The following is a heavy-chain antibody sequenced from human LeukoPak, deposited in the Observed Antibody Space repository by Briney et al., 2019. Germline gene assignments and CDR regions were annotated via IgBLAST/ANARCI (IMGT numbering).Heavy chain of an antibody. V-gene: IGHV3-23*01. CDR2: ISGSRGST. D-gene: IGHD4-17*01. CDR3: AKGVQTTLTTFLIPYYYYYGMDV. CDR1: GFTFSSYA. J-gene: IGHJ6*02. Sequence: PGGSLRLSCAASGFTFSSYAMSWVRQAPGKGLEWVSAISGSRGSTYYAESVKGRFTISRDNSKNTLYLQMNSLRAADTAVYYCAKGVQTTLTTFLIPYYYYYGMDVWGQGTTVTVSS.